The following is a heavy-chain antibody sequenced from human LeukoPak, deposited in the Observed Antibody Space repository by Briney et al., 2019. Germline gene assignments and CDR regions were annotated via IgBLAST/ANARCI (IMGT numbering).Heavy chain of an antibody. Sequence: SETLSLTCTVSGGXITTTNYYWAWIRQPPGECLQWIGSVYYRGNTYSNPSLESRITMSVDTSKNQFSLRLTSVTAADTALYYCARDTVPPRNATEQKTGTYYWGLGTLVTVSS. V-gene: IGHV4-39*02. CDR2: VYYRGNT. J-gene: IGHJ4*01. D-gene: IGHD7-27*01. CDR1: GGXITTTNYY. CDR3: ARDTVPPRNATEQKTGTYY.